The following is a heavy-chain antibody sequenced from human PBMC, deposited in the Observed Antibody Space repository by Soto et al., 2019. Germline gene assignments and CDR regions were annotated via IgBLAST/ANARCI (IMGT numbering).Heavy chain of an antibody. J-gene: IGHJ6*02. CDR1: GFTFSSYG. CDR2: ISYDGSNK. Sequence: QVQLVESGGGVVQPGRSLRLSCAASGFTFSSYGMHWVRQAPGKGLEWVAVISYDGSNKYYADSVKGRFTISRDNSKNTLYLKMNSLRAEDTVVYYCAKDYTYYYYYGMDVWGQGTTVTVSS. CDR3: AKDYTYYYYYGMDV. V-gene: IGHV3-30*18.